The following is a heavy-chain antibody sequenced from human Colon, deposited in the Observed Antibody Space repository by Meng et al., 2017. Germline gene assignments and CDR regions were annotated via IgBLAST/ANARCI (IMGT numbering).Heavy chain of an antibody. CDR1: GFNFDYYT. J-gene: IGHJ4*02. CDR3: AKDFRRGVVGTGLDY. CDR2: ISWHGGST. V-gene: IGHV3-43*01. Sequence: GESLNISCAASGFNFDYYTMYCVRQAPGNGLEWVSLISWHGGSTYYAYSVQGRFNISRDNSNNSLYLEMSSLRTEDTALYYCAKDFRRGVVGTGLDYWGQGSLVTVSS. D-gene: IGHD6-19*01.